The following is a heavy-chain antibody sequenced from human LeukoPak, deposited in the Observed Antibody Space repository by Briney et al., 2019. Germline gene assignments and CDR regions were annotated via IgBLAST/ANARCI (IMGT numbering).Heavy chain of an antibody. CDR2: INPISGGT. J-gene: IGHJ5*02. CDR1: GYTFTGYY. CDR3: ARAGPELRYCSGGSCYSVWFDR. V-gene: IGHV1-2*02. D-gene: IGHD2-15*01. Sequence: SVKGSCKASGYTFTGYYMHWVRHAPGQGLEWMGWINPISGGTNSAQKFQGTDTMTTDTPLHTDSMELRRLRSDHTAGYYCARAGPELRYCSGGSCYSVWFDRWGQGTLVTVSS.